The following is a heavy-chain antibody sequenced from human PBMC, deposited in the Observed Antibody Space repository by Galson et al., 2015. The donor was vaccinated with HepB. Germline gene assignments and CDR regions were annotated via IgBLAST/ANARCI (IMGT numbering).Heavy chain of an antibody. CDR2: ISGSGGST. CDR3: AKTRSLWFGELLSDFDY. CDR1: GFTFSSYA. D-gene: IGHD3-10*01. Sequence: SLRLSCAASGFTFSSYAMSWVRQAPGKGLEWVSAISGSGGSTYYADSVKGRFTISRDNSKNTLYLQMNSLRAEDTAVYYRAKTRSLWFGELLSDFDYWGQGTLVTVSS. J-gene: IGHJ4*02. V-gene: IGHV3-23*01.